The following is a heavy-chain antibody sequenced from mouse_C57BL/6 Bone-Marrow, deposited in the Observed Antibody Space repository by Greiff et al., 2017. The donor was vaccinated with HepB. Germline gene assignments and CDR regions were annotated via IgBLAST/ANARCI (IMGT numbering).Heavy chain of an antibody. J-gene: IGHJ1*03. Sequence: DVQLVESGPGLVKPSQSLSLTCSVTGYSITSGYYWNWIRQFPGNKLEWMGYISYDGSNNYNPSLKNPISITRDTSKNQFFLKLNSVTTEDTATYYCAKDRRPLDYYSLYWYFDVWGTGTTVTVSS. D-gene: IGHD1-1*01. V-gene: IGHV3-6*01. CDR2: ISYDGSN. CDR1: GYSITSGYY. CDR3: AKDRRPLDYYSLYWYFDV.